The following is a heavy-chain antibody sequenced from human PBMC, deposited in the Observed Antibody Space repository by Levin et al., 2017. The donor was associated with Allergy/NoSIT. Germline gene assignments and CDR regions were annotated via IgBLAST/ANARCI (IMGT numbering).Heavy chain of an antibody. D-gene: IGHD5-12*01. CDR1: GGSISSSNW. Sequence: GSLRLSCAVSGGSISSSNWWSWVRPPPGKGLEWIGEIYHSGSTNYNPSLKSRVTISVDKSKNQFSLKLSSVTAADTAVYYCARDLLRSGYGWFDPWGQGTLVTVSS. CDR2: IYHSGST. V-gene: IGHV4-4*02. CDR3: ARDLLRSGYGWFDP. J-gene: IGHJ5*02.